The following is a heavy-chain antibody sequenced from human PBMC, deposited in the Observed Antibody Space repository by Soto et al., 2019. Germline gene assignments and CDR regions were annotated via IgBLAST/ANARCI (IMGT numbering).Heavy chain of an antibody. CDR1: GGTFSTYT. CDR3: ASRSTVVVAATEAFDY. V-gene: IGHV1-69*02. Sequence: QVQLVQSGAEVKKPGSSVKVSCKASGGTFSTYTISWVRQAPGQGLEWMGRIIPILGIANYAQKFQGRVTITADKSTSTAYMGLSSLRSEDTAVYYCASRSTVVVAATEAFDYWGQGTLVTVSS. CDR2: IIPILGIA. J-gene: IGHJ4*02. D-gene: IGHD2-15*01.